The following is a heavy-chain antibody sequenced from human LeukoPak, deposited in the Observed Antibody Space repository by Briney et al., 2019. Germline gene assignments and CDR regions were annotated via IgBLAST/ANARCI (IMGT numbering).Heavy chain of an antibody. Sequence: PGGSLRLSCAASGFTFDDYTMHWVRQAPGKGLEWVSVINWDGDNTNYADSVKGRFTISRDNSKNSLYLQMNSLRSEDTALYYCVKDGNNYVAVTGTYFDYWGQGTLVTVSS. CDR2: INWDGDNT. J-gene: IGHJ4*02. CDR1: GFTFDDYT. V-gene: IGHV3-43*01. D-gene: IGHD6-19*01. CDR3: VKDGNNYVAVTGTYFDY.